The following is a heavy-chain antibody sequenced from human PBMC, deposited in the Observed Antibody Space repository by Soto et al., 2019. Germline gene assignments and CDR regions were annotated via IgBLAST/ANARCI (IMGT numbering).Heavy chain of an antibody. J-gene: IGHJ3*02. CDR1: GYTFTSYA. D-gene: IGHD3-22*01. CDR3: ARDPSYHYDSSGYYSAAFDI. CDR2: INAYNGDT. V-gene: IGHV1-18*01. Sequence: ASVKVTCKACGYTFTSYAISWVRQAPGQGLEWMGWINAYNGDTNYAPNLQGRVTMTTDTSTRTAYMELRSLRSDDTAVYYCARDPSYHYDSSGYYSAAFDIWGQGTMVTVSS.